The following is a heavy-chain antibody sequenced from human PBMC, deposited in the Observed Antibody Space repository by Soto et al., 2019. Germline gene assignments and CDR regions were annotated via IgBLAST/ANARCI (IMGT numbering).Heavy chain of an antibody. Sequence: GGSLRLSCAASGFTFSSYAMSWVRQAPGKGLEWVSAISGSGGSTYYADSVKGRFTISRDNSKNTLYLQMNSLRAEDTAVYYCAKSGILRFLEWLLYLGDYWGQGTLVTVSS. CDR3: AKSGILRFLEWLLYLGDY. D-gene: IGHD3-3*01. CDR2: ISGSGGST. V-gene: IGHV3-23*01. CDR1: GFTFSSYA. J-gene: IGHJ4*02.